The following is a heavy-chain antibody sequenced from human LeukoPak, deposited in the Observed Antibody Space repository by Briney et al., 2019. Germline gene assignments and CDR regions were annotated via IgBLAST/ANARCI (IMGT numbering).Heavy chain of an antibody. CDR1: GFTVSSNY. D-gene: IGHD3-10*01. V-gene: IGHV3-53*01. J-gene: IGHJ4*02. CDR3: ARVLLYGSGVDY. Sequence: GGSLRLSCAASGFTVSSNYMSWVRQAPGKGLEWVSVIYSGGSTYYADSVKGRFTISRDNSKNTLYLQMNSLRAEDTAVYYCARVLLYGSGVDYWGQGTLVTVSS. CDR2: IYSGGST.